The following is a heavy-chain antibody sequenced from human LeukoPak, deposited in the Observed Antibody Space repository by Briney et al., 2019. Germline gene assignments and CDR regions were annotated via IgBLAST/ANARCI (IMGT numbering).Heavy chain of an antibody. V-gene: IGHV1-18*01. CDR2: ISAYNGNT. Sequence: ASVKVSCKASGYTFTSYGISWVRQAPGQGLEWMGWISAYNGNTNYAQKLQGRVTMTTDTSTSTAYMELRSLRSDDTAVYYCARVRYYDSSGYLSPNYYYYMDVWGKGTTVTVSS. CDR1: GYTFTSYG. J-gene: IGHJ6*03. CDR3: ARVRYYDSSGYLSPNYYYYMDV. D-gene: IGHD3-22*01.